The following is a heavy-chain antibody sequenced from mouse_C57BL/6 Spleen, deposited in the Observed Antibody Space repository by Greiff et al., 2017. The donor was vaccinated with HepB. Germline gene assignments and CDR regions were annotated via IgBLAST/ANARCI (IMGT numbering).Heavy chain of an antibody. V-gene: IGHV1-42*01. Sequence: VQLQQSGPELVKPGASVKISCKASGYSFTGYYMNWVKQSPEKSLEWIGEINPRTGGTTYNQKFKVKATLTVDKSSSTAYMQLKSLTSEDSAVYYCARRGCWFAYWGKGTLVTVSA. CDR1: GYSFTGYY. CDR2: INPRTGGT. J-gene: IGHJ3*01. CDR3: ARRGCWFAY.